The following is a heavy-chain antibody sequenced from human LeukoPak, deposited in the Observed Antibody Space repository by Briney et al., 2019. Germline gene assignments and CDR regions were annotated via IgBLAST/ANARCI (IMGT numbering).Heavy chain of an antibody. CDR3: AKDDDYVEYGYYFDF. Sequence: PGGSLRLSCAAAGFTFSSYAMRWVRQAAGKGLEWVSAIGGRGTITYYADSVKGRFTISKDNSKNTLYLQMNSLRAEDTAVYYCAKDDDYVEYGYYFDFWGQGTLVTVSS. J-gene: IGHJ4*02. V-gene: IGHV3-23*01. CDR1: GFTFSSYA. D-gene: IGHD4-17*01. CDR2: IGGRGTIT.